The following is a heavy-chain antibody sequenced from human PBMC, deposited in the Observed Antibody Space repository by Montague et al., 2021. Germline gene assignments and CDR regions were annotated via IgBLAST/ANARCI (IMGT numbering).Heavy chain of an antibody. CDR1: GGSISGYF. D-gene: IGHD2-2*01. CDR3: ARSQGYCSSNSCFHYFDY. CDR2: IYYSGNT. J-gene: IGHJ4*02. Sequence: SETLSLTCTVSGGSISGYFWSWVRQPPGKGLDYIGYIYYSGNTNYNPSLKSRVTISVDTSKNQFSLKLGSVTAADMAVYYCARSQGYCSSNSCFHYFDYWGQGTLVTVSS. V-gene: IGHV4-59*08.